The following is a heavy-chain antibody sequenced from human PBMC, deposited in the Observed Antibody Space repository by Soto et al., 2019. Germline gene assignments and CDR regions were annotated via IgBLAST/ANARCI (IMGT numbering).Heavy chain of an antibody. Sequence: PSETLSLTCTASGGSISSYYWSWIRQPPGKGLEWIGYIYYSGSTNYNPSLKSRVTISVDTSKNQFSLKLSSVTAADTAVYYCARGGWLQSLYYYGMDVWGQGTTVTVSS. CDR3: ARGGWLQSLYYYGMDV. CDR1: GGSISSYY. CDR2: IYYSGST. V-gene: IGHV4-59*01. D-gene: IGHD5-12*01. J-gene: IGHJ6*02.